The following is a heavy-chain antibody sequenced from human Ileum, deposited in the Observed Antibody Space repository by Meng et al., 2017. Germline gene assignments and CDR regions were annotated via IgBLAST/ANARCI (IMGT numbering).Heavy chain of an antibody. J-gene: IGHJ5*02. CDR3: VRGWGAT. CDR2: ISGSGATI. V-gene: IGHV3-48*03. Sequence: GESLKISCAASGFTFSTQEMSWVRQAPGKGLEWVAYISGSGATISYIDSVKGRITISRDNAKGSLSLQMNSVRVENTAIYYCVRGWGATWGQGTLVTVSS. D-gene: IGHD3-16*01. CDR1: GFTFSTQE.